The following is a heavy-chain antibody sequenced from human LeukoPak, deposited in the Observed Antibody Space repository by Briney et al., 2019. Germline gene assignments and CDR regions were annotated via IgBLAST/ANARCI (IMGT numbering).Heavy chain of an antibody. CDR3: ARDALDSSGYYSRGAFDI. CDR2: IYSGGST. CDR1: GFTVSSNY. V-gene: IGHV3-53*01. Sequence: GGSLRLSCAASGFTVSSNYMSWVRQAPGKGLEWVSVIYSGGSTYYADSVKGRFTISRDNSKNTLYLQMNSLRAEDTAVYYCARDALDSSGYYSRGAFDIWGQGTMVTVSS. J-gene: IGHJ3*02. D-gene: IGHD3-22*01.